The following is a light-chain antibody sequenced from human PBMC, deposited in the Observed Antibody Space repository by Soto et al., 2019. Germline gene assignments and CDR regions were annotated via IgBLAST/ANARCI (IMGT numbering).Light chain of an antibody. J-gene: IGLJ2*01. CDR1: SSDVGSYDY. CDR2: EVS. CDR3: SSYTSNTTVI. V-gene: IGLV2-14*01. Sequence: QSALTQPASVSGSPGQSITISCTGTSSDVGSYDYVSWYLHHPGKAPKLIIYEVSNRPSGVSNRFSGSKSGNTASLTISGLQAEDEADYYCSSYTSNTTVIFGGGTKVPS.